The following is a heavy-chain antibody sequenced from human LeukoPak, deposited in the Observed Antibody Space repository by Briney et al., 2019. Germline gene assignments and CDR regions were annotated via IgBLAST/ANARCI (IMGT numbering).Heavy chain of an antibody. Sequence: GTSVKVSCKASGYTFTDYYIHWVRQAPGQGLEWMGWMNPNSGNTGYAQKFQGRVTITRNTSISTAYMELSSLRSEDTAVYYCARMVRPGFYYYYYYMDVWGKGTTVTVSS. CDR1: GYTFTDYY. D-gene: IGHD3-10*01. CDR2: MNPNSGNT. V-gene: IGHV1-8*03. CDR3: ARMVRPGFYYYYYYMDV. J-gene: IGHJ6*03.